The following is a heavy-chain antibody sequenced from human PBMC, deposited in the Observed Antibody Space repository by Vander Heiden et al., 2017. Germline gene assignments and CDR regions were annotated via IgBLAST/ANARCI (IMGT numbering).Heavy chain of an antibody. D-gene: IGHD5-18*01. V-gene: IGHV2-5*01. CDR3: AHRRYGYGHPSRFDY. Sequence: QITLKESGPTLVKPTQTLTLTCTFSGFSLSTRGVGVGGIRQPTGQALEWLAIIYWNDDKRYSPSLKSRLTITKDTSKNQLVLTMTNMEPLDPATYYCAHRRYGYGHPSRFDYWGQGTLVTVSS. CDR2: IYWNDDK. CDR1: GFSLSTRGVG. J-gene: IGHJ4*02.